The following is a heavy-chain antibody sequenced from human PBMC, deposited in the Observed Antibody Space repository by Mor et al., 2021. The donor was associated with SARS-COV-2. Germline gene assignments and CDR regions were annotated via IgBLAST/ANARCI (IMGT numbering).Heavy chain of an antibody. J-gene: IGHJ4*02. CDR2: IYWQDDK. D-gene: IGHD6-19*01. V-gene: IGHV2-5*01. Sequence: LEWLALIYWQDDKRYSPSLKTRLTITKDTSKNQVVLTMTNMDPVDTATYYCAHKRSSGWYSGQLYFDYWGQGTLVTVSS. CDR3: AHKRSSGWYSGQLYFDY.